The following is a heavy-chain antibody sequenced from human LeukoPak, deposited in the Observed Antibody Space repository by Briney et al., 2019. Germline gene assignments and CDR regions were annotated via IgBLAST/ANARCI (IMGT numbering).Heavy chain of an antibody. J-gene: IGHJ4*02. V-gene: IGHV1-24*01. CDR3: ARQGEQLARQGVDY. Sequence: ASVKVSCKVSGYTLTELSMHWVRQAPGKGLEWMGGFDPEDGETIYAQKFQGRVTMTEDTSTDTAYMELSSLRSEDTAVYYCARQGEQLARQGVDYWGQGTLVTVSS. CDR1: GYTLTELS. CDR2: FDPEDGET. D-gene: IGHD6-6*01.